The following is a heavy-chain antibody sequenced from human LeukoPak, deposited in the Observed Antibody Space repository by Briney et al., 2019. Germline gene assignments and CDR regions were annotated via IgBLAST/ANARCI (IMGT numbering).Heavy chain of an antibody. CDR1: GGSFSGYY. CDR3: ARVGKGYYGSGSYGPYYYYYMDV. V-gene: IGHV4-34*01. Sequence: SGTLSLTCAVYGGSFSGYYWSWIRQPPGKGLEWIGEINHSGSTNYNPSLKSRVTISVDTSKNQFSLKLSSVTAADTAVYYCARVGKGYYGSGSYGPYYYYYMDVWGKGTTVTVSS. D-gene: IGHD3-10*01. J-gene: IGHJ6*03. CDR2: INHSGST.